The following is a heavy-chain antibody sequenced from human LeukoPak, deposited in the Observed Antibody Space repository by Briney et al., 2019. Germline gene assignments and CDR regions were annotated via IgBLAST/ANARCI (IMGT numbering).Heavy chain of an antibody. Sequence: GGSLRLSCAASGFTFSSYAMSWVRQAPGKGLEWVSAISGSGGSTYYADSVKGRFTISRDNSKNTLYLQMNSLRAEDTAVYYCATGGYGDYGYYYYYGMDVWGQGTTVTVSS. D-gene: IGHD4-17*01. J-gene: IGHJ6*02. CDR3: ATGGYGDYGYYYYYGMDV. V-gene: IGHV3-23*01. CDR2: ISGSGGST. CDR1: GFTFSSYA.